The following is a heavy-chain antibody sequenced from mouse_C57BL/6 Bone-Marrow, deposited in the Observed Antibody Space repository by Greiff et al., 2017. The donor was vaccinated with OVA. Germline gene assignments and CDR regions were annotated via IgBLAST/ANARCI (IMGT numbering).Heavy chain of an antibody. Sequence: QVQLKESGAELVRPGTSVKMSCKASGYTFTNYWIGWAKQRPGHGLEWIGDIYPGGGYTNYNEKFKGKATLTADKSSSTAYMQFSSLTSEDSAIYYCARENWDYAMDYWGQGTSVTVSS. J-gene: IGHJ4*01. CDR1: GYTFTNYW. CDR3: ARENWDYAMDY. D-gene: IGHD4-1*01. V-gene: IGHV1-63*01. CDR2: IYPGGGYT.